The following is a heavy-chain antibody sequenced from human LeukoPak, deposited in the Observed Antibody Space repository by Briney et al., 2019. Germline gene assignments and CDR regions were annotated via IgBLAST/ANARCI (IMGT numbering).Heavy chain of an antibody. CDR2: INHSGST. Sequence: KAGGSLRLSCAASGFTFSSYNMNWVRQPPGKGLEWIGEINHSGSTNYNPSLKSRVTISVDTSKNQFSLKLSSVTAADTAVYSCARGRYGDYERYFDYWGQGTLVTVSS. CDR1: GFTFSSYN. CDR3: ARGRYGDYERYFDY. V-gene: IGHV4-34*01. J-gene: IGHJ4*02. D-gene: IGHD4-17*01.